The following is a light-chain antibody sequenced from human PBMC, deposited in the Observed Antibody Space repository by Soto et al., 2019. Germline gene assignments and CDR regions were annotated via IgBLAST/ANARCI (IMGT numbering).Light chain of an antibody. CDR2: GAS. CDR1: QSINNW. J-gene: IGKJ1*01. CDR3: QQYNRYSGM. V-gene: IGKV1-5*01. Sequence: DIQMTQSPLTLSASVGDRVTITCRASQSINNWLAWYQQKPGKAPKLLPYGASSRDSGVPPRFSGSGYGTEFTLSISSLQPDDFATYYCQQYNRYSGMFGQGTKVEV.